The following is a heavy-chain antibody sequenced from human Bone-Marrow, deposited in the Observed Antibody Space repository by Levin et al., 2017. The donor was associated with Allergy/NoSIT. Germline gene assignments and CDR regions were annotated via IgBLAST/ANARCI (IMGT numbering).Heavy chain of an antibody. J-gene: IGHJ3*02. D-gene: IGHD4-17*01. CDR1: GFTFSDLY. CDR3: AKRLRDAFDI. CDR2: SRNKANSYST. V-gene: IGHV3-72*01. Sequence: GESLRLSCAASGFTFSDLYIDWVRQAPGKGLEWVGRSRNKANSYSTEYAASVKGRFTISRDESKNSLYLQMNSLKTEDTAVYYCAKRLRDAFDIWGQGTMVTVSS.